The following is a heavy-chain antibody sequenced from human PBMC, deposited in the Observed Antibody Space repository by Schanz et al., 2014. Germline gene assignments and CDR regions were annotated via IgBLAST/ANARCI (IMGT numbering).Heavy chain of an antibody. J-gene: IGHJ6*03. CDR2: IHTGSGNT. CDR3: ARSPVTVGPYHYYMDV. D-gene: IGHD4-17*01. V-gene: IGHV1-3*04. Sequence: QVQLVQSGAEVKKPGASVKVSCQASGYTFACHAVHWVRQAPGQGPEWVGWIHTGSGNTKYSQKFEGRVTITRDTSASIFYMELSSLRSEDTAVYYCARSPVTVGPYHYYMDVWGKGTTVTVSS. CDR1: GYTFACHA.